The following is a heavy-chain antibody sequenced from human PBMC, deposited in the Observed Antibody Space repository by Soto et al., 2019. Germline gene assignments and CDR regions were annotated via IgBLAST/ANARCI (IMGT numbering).Heavy chain of an antibody. V-gene: IGHV3-73*01. J-gene: IGHJ3*02. CDR3: TRSITMVRGVYDDAFDI. D-gene: IGHD3-10*01. CDR2: IRSKANSYAT. Sequence: EVQLVESGGGLVQPGGSLKLSSAASGFTFSGSAMHWVRQASGKGLEWVGRIRSKANSYATAYAASVKGRFTISRDDSKNTAYLQMNSLKTEDTAVYYCTRSITMVRGVYDDAFDIWGQGTMVTVSS. CDR1: GFTFSGSA.